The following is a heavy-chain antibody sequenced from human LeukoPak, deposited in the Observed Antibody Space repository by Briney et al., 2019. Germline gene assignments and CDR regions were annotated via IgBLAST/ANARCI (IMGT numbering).Heavy chain of an antibody. J-gene: IGHJ5*02. Sequence: PSETLSLTCTVSGGSISSGGYYWSWIRPHPGKGLEWIGYIYYSGSTYYNPALKSRLTISVDTSKNQFSLKLSSETAADTGVYYCARAHNWNYYPWGQGTLVTVSS. CDR3: ARAHNWNYYP. CDR2: IYYSGST. CDR1: GGSISSGGYY. D-gene: IGHD1-7*01. V-gene: IGHV4-31*03.